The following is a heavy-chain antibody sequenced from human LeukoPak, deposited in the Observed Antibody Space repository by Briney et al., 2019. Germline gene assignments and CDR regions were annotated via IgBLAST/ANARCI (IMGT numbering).Heavy chain of an antibody. J-gene: IGHJ6*03. CDR2: IYYSGST. D-gene: IGHD2-21*01. V-gene: IGHV4-59*01. CDR1: GGSISSYY. Sequence: SETLSLTCTVSGGSISSYYWSWIRQPPGKGLEWIGYIYYSGSTNYNPSLKSRVTISLDTSKNQFSLKLSSVTAADTAVYYCARIGPTPPHYYYYMDVWGKGTTVTVSS. CDR3: ARIGPTPPHYYYYMDV.